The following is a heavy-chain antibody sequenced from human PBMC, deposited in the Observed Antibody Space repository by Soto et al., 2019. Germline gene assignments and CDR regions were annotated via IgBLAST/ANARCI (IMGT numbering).Heavy chain of an antibody. CDR3: ARDIGFDYVN. J-gene: IGHJ4*02. CDR1: GFNVRSYW. V-gene: IGHV3-7*01. D-gene: IGHD5-12*01. Sequence: GGSLRRSCAVSGFNVRSYWMSWVRQAPGKGLEWVASIKEDGSEIYYLQSVRGRFAISRDSAGNALQLAVNYLSAEDTATYFCARDIGFDYVNWGQGTLVTVSS. CDR2: IKEDGSEI.